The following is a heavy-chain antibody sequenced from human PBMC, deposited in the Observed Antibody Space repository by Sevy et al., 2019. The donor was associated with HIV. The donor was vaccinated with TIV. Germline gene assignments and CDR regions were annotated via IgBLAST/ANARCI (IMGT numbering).Heavy chain of an antibody. CDR3: AKEYNDYGGFLDI. CDR2: IRYDGSNK. D-gene: IGHD4-17*01. V-gene: IGHV3-30*02. Sequence: GGSLRLSCAASGFTFSSYGMHWVRQAPGKGLEWVAFIRYDGSNKYYADSVKGRFTISRDNSKNTLYLQMNSLRAEDTAVYYCAKEYNDYGGFLDIWGQGTMVTVSS. J-gene: IGHJ3*02. CDR1: GFTFSSYG.